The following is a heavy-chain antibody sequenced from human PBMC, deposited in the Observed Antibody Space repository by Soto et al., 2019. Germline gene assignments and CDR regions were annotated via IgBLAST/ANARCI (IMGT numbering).Heavy chain of an antibody. CDR1: GFTFDYYW. CDR2: IHSDGTST. J-gene: IGHJ3*01. D-gene: IGHD1-26*01. CDR3: ARGDRGAFDL. V-gene: IGHV3-74*01. Sequence: EVQLVESGGGLVQPGESLRLSCAASGFTFDYYWMHWVRQAPGKGLVWVSRIHSDGTSTTYADYVKGRFTISRDNAKNTLSLQMNSLRAEDTAVYYCARGDRGAFDLWGQGTVVTVSS.